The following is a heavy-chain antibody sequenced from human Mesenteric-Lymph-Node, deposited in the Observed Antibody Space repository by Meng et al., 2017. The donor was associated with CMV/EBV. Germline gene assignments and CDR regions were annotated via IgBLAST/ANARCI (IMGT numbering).Heavy chain of an antibody. Sequence: GESLKISCVASGFTFDDYGMSWVRQRPGKRLEWVAGLNWNGGNTNVADSVKGRFTISRDNAKNSLYLQMNSLRPEDTALYYCAKDILYHTGIFDVWGQGTMVTVSS. D-gene: IGHD3-9*01. J-gene: IGHJ3*01. CDR2: LNWNGGNT. V-gene: IGHV3-20*04. CDR1: GFTFDDYG. CDR3: AKDILYHTGIFDV.